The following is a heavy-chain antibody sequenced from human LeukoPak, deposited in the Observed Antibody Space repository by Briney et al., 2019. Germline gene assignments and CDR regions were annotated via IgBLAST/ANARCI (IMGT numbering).Heavy chain of an antibody. V-gene: IGHV3-64*01. CDR1: GFTFSSYA. J-gene: IGHJ6*03. CDR2: ISSNGGST. CDR3: ATGKGPDYYGSGTTRYYYYYIDV. Sequence: PGGSLRLSCAASGFTFSSYAMHWVRQAPGKGLEYVSAISSNGGSTYYANSVKGRFTISRDNSKNTLYLQMGRLRAEHIAVYYSATGKGPDYYGSGTTRYYYYYIDVWGKGTTVTVSS. D-gene: IGHD3-10*01.